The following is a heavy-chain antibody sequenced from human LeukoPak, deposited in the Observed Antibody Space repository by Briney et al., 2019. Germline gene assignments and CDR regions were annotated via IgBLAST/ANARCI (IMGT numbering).Heavy chain of an antibody. J-gene: IGHJ4*02. CDR1: GYIFTNYG. V-gene: IGHV1-18*01. CDR2: ISTYNGKT. Sequence: ASVKVSCKASGYIFTNYGISWVRQAPGQGLEWMGWISTYNGKTNYAQKLQGRVTMTIDTSTSTAYMELRSLRSDDTAVYYCARDWVTAMGTFDYWGQGTPVTVSS. D-gene: IGHD5-18*01. CDR3: ARDWVTAMGTFDY.